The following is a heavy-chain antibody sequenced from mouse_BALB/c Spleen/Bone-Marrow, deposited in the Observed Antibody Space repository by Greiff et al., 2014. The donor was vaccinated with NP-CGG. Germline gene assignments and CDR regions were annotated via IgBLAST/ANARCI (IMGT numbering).Heavy chain of an antibody. CDR2: INPITGYT. J-gene: IGHJ4*01. CDR3: ARNYDYDGGYCAMDY. V-gene: IGHV1-7*01. D-gene: IGHD2-4*01. Sequence: QGQLKESGAQVAKPGASVKMSCKASGYTFTSYWMHWVKQRPGQGLEWIGYINPITGYTEYNQKFKDKATLTADKSSSTAYMQLSSLTSEDSAVYYCARNYDYDGGYCAMDYWGQGTSVTVSS. CDR1: GYTFTSYW.